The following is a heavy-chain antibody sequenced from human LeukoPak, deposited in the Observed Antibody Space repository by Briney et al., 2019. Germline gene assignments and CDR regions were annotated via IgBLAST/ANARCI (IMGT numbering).Heavy chain of an antibody. Sequence: GGSLTLSCAPSGFTFSTSPMTWVRHGPGRALEWVSTISSGGANTSYADAVKGRFTISRDNSRNTLYLQMNIRRADDTAIYYCARDVSRVVYWGEGTLVTVSS. V-gene: IGHV3-23*01. J-gene: IGHJ4*02. D-gene: IGHD2-2*01. CDR2: ISSGGANT. CDR1: GFTFSTSP. CDR3: ARDVSRVVY.